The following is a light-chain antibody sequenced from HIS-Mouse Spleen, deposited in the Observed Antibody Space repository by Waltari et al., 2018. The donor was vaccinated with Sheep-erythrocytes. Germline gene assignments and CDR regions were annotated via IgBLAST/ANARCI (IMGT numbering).Light chain of an antibody. V-gene: IGLV2-11*01. Sequence: QSALTQPRSVSGSPGQSVTISCTGTSSDVGGYNYVPWYQQHPGKAPKLMIYDVSKRPSGVPDRFSGSKSGNTASLTISGLQAEDDADYYCCSYAGSYNHVFATGTKVTVL. CDR3: CSYAGSYNHV. J-gene: IGLJ1*01. CDR2: DVS. CDR1: SSDVGGYNY.